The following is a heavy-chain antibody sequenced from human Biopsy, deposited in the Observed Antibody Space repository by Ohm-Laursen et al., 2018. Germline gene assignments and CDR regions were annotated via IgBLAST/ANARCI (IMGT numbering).Heavy chain of an antibody. J-gene: IGHJ4*02. D-gene: IGHD3-16*01. CDR3: ARQFTSGPTNAGGY. CDR2: IHPGDSDT. Sequence: ESLRISCKFSGYSYTNYWIGWVRQMPGKGLEWMGVIHPGDSDTTYSPSFQGHVTISADKSTSTAYLQWNSLTASDTAVYYCARQFTSGPTNAGGYWGQGTLVTVSS. CDR1: GYSYTNYW. V-gene: IGHV5-51*01.